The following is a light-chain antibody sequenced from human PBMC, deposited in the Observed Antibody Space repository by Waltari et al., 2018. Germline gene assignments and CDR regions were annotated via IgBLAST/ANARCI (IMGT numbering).Light chain of an antibody. V-gene: IGLV1-40*01. CDR3: QSSDIWLSGHAV. CDR2: GNT. J-gene: IGLJ2*01. CDR1: SSNIGAGYD. Sequence: QSVLTQPPSVSGAPGPRVTIPCPGSSSNIGAGYDVHWYQQLPGTAPKLLVYGNTNRPSGVPDRFSGSKSGTSASLAITGLQAEDEADYYCQSSDIWLSGHAVFGGGTRLIVL.